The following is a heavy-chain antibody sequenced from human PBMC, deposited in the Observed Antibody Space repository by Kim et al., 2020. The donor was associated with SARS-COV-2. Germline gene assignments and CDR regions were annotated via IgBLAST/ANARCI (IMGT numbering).Heavy chain of an antibody. V-gene: IGHV4-61*02. CDR3: AREPGYCSGGSCYSWFDP. CDR1: GGSISSGSYY. D-gene: IGHD2-15*01. Sequence: SETLSITCTVSGGSISSGSYYWSWIRQPAGKGLEWIGRIYTSGSTNYNPSLKSRVTISVDTSKNQFSLKLSSVTAADTAVYYCAREPGYCSGGSCYSWFDPWGQGTLVTVSS. J-gene: IGHJ5*02. CDR2: IYTSGST.